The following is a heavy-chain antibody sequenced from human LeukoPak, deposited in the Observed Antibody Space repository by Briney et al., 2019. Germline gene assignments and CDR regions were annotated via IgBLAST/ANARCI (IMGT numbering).Heavy chain of an antibody. Sequence: GGSLRLSCAASGFSFSNYWMSWVRQAPGKGLEWVANIKQGGSAKYYVDSVNGRFTISREDAKKSVYLQMNSLRVEDTAVYYCARDPLSPDYGDLDPWGQGTLVTVSS. V-gene: IGHV3-7*01. CDR1: GFSFSNYW. CDR2: IKQGGSAK. D-gene: IGHD4-17*01. CDR3: ARDPLSPDYGDLDP. J-gene: IGHJ5*02.